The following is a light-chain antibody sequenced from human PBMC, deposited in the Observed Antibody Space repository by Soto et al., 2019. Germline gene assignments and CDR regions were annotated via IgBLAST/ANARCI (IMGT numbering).Light chain of an antibody. Sequence: QSVPTQPASVSGSPGQSITISCTGTSSDVGSYNLVSLYQQHPGKAPKLMIYEGSKRPSGVSNRISGSKSGNTASLTISGLQAEDEADYYCWSFGGSSTPAYGFVTGTTVSVL. J-gene: IGLJ1*01. CDR1: SSDVGSYNL. CDR2: EGS. CDR3: WSFGGSSTPAYG. V-gene: IGLV2-23*01.